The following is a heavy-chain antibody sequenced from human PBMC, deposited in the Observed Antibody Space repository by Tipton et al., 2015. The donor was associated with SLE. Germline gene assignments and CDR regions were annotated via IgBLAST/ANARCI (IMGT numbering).Heavy chain of an antibody. CDR1: GGSISSSSYY. CDR3: ARDRIQLWSVDAFDI. V-gene: IGHV4-39*07. CDR2: IYYSGST. J-gene: IGHJ3*02. D-gene: IGHD5-18*01. Sequence: TLSLTCTVSGGSISSSSYYRGWIRQPPGKGLEWIGSIYYSGSTYYNPSLKSRVTISVDTSKNQFSLKLSSVTAADTAVYYCARDRIQLWSVDAFDIWGQGTMVTVSS.